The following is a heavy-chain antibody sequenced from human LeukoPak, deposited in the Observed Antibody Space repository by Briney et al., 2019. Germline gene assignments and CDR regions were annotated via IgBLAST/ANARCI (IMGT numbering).Heavy chain of an antibody. CDR1: GFTFSSYW. D-gene: IGHD3-10*01. J-gene: IGHJ3*02. Sequence: QPGGSLRLSCVASGFTFSSYWINWVRQAPGQGLVWVARINSEESDKSYADSVRGRFTISRDNAKNTLYLQMNSLRAEDTAVYYCAVLGGITVVRGVISEVEDAFDMWGRGTMVTVSS. CDR2: INSEESDK. CDR3: AVLGGITVVRGVISEVEDAFDM. V-gene: IGHV3-74*01.